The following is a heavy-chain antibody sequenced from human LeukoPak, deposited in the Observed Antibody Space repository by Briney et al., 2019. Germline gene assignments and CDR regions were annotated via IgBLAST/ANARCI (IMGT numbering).Heavy chain of an antibody. J-gene: IGHJ6*03. CDR2: IYHSGST. D-gene: IGHD6-13*01. Sequence: NTSETLSLTCAVSGGSISSSNWWSWVRQPPGKGLEWIGEIYHSGSTNYNPSLKSRVTISVDKSKNQFSLKLSSVTAADTAVYYCARTSAAGFGYYYYYMDVWGKGTTVTVSS. CDR3: ARTSAAGFGYYYYYMDV. CDR1: GGSISSSNW. V-gene: IGHV4-4*02.